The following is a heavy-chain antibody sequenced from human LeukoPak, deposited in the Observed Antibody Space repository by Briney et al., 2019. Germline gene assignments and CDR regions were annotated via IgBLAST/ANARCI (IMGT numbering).Heavy chain of an antibody. J-gene: IGHJ5*02. Sequence: PGGSLRLSCAASGLTFSNAWMSWVRQAPGKGLEWVGRIKSKTDGGTTDYAAPVKGRFTISRDDSKNTLYLQMNSLKTEDTAVYYCTTESNRFGELLNWFDPWGQGTLVTVSS. CDR1: GLTFSNAW. D-gene: IGHD3-10*01. V-gene: IGHV3-15*01. CDR2: IKSKTDGGTT. CDR3: TTESNRFGELLNWFDP.